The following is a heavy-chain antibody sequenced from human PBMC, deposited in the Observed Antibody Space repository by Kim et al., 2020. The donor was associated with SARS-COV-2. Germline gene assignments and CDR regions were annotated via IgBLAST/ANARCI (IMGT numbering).Heavy chain of an antibody. D-gene: IGHD6-13*01. Sequence: KFQGRVTMTRDTSISTAYMELSRLRSDDTAVYYCARDGSSWYGYYYGMDVWGQGTTVTVSS. CDR3: ARDGSSWYGYYYGMDV. V-gene: IGHV1-2*02. J-gene: IGHJ6*02.